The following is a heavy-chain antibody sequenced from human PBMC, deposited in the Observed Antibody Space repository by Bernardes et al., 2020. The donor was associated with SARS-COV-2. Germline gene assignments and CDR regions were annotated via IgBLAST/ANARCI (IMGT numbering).Heavy chain of an antibody. CDR2: IFSSGST. D-gene: IGHD4-4*01. Sequence: TLPLTLTVSGDTINDFYWSWIRQPPGKGLEWIGYIFSSGSTTYHPSLKSRLTMSVDTSNNQFSLTLTSVTAADTALYFCARRGELRYSNYVFDYWGQGTLVTVSS. CDR1: GDTINDFY. CDR3: ARRGELRYSNYVFDY. J-gene: IGHJ4*02. V-gene: IGHV4-59*01.